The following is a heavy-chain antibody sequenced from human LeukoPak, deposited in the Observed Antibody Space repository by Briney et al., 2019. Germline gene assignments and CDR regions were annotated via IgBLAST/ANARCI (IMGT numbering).Heavy chain of an antibody. Sequence: GASVKVSCKASGGTFSSYAISWVRQARGQGLEWMGGIIPILGIANYAQKFQGRVTITADKSTSTAYMELSSLRSEDTAVYYCAGDIVVVVAAIPGWFDPWGQGTLVTVSS. CDR1: GGTFSSYA. CDR2: IIPILGIA. CDR3: AGDIVVVVAAIPGWFDP. V-gene: IGHV1-69*10. J-gene: IGHJ5*02. D-gene: IGHD2-15*01.